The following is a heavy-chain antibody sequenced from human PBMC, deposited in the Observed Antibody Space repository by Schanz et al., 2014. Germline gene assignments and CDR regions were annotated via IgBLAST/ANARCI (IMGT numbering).Heavy chain of an antibody. CDR2: IKGDSSVK. CDR1: GFTFSDHW. D-gene: IGHD1-7*01. J-gene: IGHJ4*02. V-gene: IGHV3-7*01. Sequence: DVQLVESGGGLAQPGGSLRLSCVASGFTFSDHWMSWVRQAPGKGLEWVANIKGDSSVKAYVDSVRGRFTISRDNAKNALYLQMNSLRAEDTAVYYCAKGRMTATNFFDSWGQGTLVTVSS. CDR3: AKGRMTATNFFDS.